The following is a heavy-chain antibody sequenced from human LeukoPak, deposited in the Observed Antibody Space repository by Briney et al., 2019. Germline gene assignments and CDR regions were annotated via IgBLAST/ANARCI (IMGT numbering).Heavy chain of an antibody. D-gene: IGHD1-26*01. CDR3: ARAAGGTYRDFDY. V-gene: IGHV4-59*11. J-gene: IGHJ4*02. Sequence: KPSETLSLTCTVSGGSISSLYWSWIRQPPGQGLEWIGYIYFSGSTNYNPSLKSRVTISVDTSKNQFSLKLNSVTAADTAVYYCARAAGGTYRDFDYWGQGTLVTVSS. CDR2: IYFSGST. CDR1: GGSISSLY.